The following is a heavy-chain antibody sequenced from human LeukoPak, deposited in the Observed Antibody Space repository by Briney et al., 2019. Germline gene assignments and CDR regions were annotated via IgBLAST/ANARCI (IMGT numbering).Heavy chain of an antibody. CDR1: GFRLIWFG. Sequence: GALGPPFAASGFRLIWFGMEWVRQAPGKGVGWGGGLSDDGRNKKYADSVKGRFTISRDNSKDTLYLQMNSLRDEDTAVYYCAKRPSDYGDYVTYFDYWGQGTLVTVSS. D-gene: IGHD4-17*01. CDR2: LSDDGRNK. J-gene: IGHJ4*02. V-gene: IGHV3-30*18. CDR3: AKRPSDYGDYVTYFDY.